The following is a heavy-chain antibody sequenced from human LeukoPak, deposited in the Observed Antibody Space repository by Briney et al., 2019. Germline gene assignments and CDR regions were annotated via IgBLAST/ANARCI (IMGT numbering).Heavy chain of an antibody. CDR1: GFTFSSYA. J-gene: IGHJ4*02. CDR2: ISSSSSYI. D-gene: IGHD1-26*01. CDR3: ARWRRSGSYTGFDY. Sequence: GGSLRLSCAASGFTFSSYAMHWVRQAPGKGLEWVSSISSSSSYIYYADSVKGRFTISRDNAKNSLYLQMNSLRAEDTAVYYCARWRRSGSYTGFDYWGQGTLVTVSS. V-gene: IGHV3-21*01.